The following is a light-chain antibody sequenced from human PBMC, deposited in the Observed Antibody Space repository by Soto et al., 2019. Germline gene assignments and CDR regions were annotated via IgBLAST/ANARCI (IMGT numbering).Light chain of an antibody. CDR1: QSISSW. Sequence: DIQMTQSPSTLSASVGDRVTITCRASQSISSWLAWYQQNPGKAPKLLIYEASSLESGVPSRFSCSGSWTVFTLTIASLHPDDFATYYCQQYQSSSRTFGQGTKVEIK. V-gene: IGKV1-5*03. CDR3: QQYQSSSRT. J-gene: IGKJ1*01. CDR2: EAS.